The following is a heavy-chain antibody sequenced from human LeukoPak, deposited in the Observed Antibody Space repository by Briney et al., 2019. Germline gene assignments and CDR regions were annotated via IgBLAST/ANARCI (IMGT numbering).Heavy chain of an antibody. Sequence: SETLSLTCAVYGGSFSGYYWSWIRQPPGKGLEWIGEINHSGSTNYNPSLKSRVTISVDTSKNQFSLKLSSVTAADTSVYYCARRETAMVTGFDCWGQGALVTGAS. V-gene: IGHV4-34*01. CDR3: ARRETAMVTGFDC. J-gene: IGHJ4*02. CDR1: GGSFSGYY. CDR2: INHSGST. D-gene: IGHD5-18*01.